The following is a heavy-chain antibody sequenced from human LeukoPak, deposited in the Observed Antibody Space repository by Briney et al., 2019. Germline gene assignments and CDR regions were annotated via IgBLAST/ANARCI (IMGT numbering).Heavy chain of an antibody. CDR2: ISYDGSNK. Sequence: GGSLRLSCAASGFTFSSYGMHWVRQAPGKGLEWVAVISYDGSNKYYADSVKGRFTISRDNSKNTLYLQMNSLRAEDTAVYYCAKIPYASKLFLTEDSSWTRKEAFDIWGQGTMVTVSS. V-gene: IGHV3-30*18. D-gene: IGHD6-13*01. CDR3: AKIPYASKLFLTEDSSWTRKEAFDI. J-gene: IGHJ3*02. CDR1: GFTFSSYG.